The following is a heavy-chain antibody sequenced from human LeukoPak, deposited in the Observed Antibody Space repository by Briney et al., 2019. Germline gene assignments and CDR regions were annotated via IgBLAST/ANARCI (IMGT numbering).Heavy chain of an antibody. CDR3: ASGGYGGLT. V-gene: IGHV3-7*01. Sequence: GGSLRLSCAASGFTFTNYWMSWVRQAPGKGLELVANIKQDRSEKYYVDSVKGRFTISRDNAKNSLYLQMNSLRAEDTAVYYCASGGYGGLTWGQGTLVTVSS. CDR1: GFTFTNYW. D-gene: IGHD4-23*01. CDR2: IKQDRSEK. J-gene: IGHJ5*02.